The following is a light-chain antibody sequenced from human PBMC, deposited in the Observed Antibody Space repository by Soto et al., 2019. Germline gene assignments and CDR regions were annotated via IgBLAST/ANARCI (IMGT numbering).Light chain of an antibody. V-gene: IGKV1-39*01. Sequence: DIQMTQSPSSLSASVGDRVTITCRPSQIISSHLSWYQQKPGKAPNLLIYAASSLQPGVPSRFSGRGSGTDFTLTISSLQPEDSATYYCQQSYSIPLTFGGGTKVEI. CDR3: QQSYSIPLT. CDR1: QIISSH. J-gene: IGKJ4*01. CDR2: AAS.